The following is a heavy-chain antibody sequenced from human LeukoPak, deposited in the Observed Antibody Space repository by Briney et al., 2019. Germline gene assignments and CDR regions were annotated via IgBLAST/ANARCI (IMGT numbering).Heavy chain of an antibody. D-gene: IGHD1-26*01. V-gene: IGHV1-46*01. J-gene: IGHJ4*02. CDR1: GYTFTSHY. CDR2: INPSGGST. Sequence: GASVKVSCKASGYTFTSHYMHWVRQAPGQGLEWMGIINPSGGSTSYAQKFQGRVTMTRDMSTSTVYMELSSLRSEDTAVYYCATLAPYSGSNSLGDYWGQGTLVTVSS. CDR3: ATLAPYSGSNSLGDY.